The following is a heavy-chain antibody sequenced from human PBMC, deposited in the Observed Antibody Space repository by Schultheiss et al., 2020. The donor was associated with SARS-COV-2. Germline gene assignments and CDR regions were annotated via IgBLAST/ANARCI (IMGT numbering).Heavy chain of an antibody. CDR3: ARAHQYCSGGSCYPDAFDI. Sequence: SETLSLTCTVSDGSISSGDYYWSWVRQHPGKGLEWIGNIYYSGSTYYNPSLESRVSFSVDASKNHFSLKLSSVTAADTAVYYCARAHQYCSGGSCYPDAFDIWGQGTMVTVSS. CDR1: DGSISSGDYY. D-gene: IGHD2-15*01. J-gene: IGHJ3*02. V-gene: IGHV4-31*03. CDR2: IYYSGST.